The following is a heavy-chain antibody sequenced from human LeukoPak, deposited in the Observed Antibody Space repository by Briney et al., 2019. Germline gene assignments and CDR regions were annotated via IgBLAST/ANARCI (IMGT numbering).Heavy chain of an antibody. CDR3: ARDRGYEFWSGYYGFDY. Sequence: GGSLRLSCAASGFTFSSYSMNWVRQAPGKGLEWVAYISSSSSTIYYADSVKGRFTISSDNAKNSLYLQMNSLRDEDTAVYYCARDRGYEFWSGYYGFDYWGQGTLVTVSS. D-gene: IGHD3-3*01. CDR1: GFTFSSYS. V-gene: IGHV3-48*02. J-gene: IGHJ4*02. CDR2: ISSSSSTI.